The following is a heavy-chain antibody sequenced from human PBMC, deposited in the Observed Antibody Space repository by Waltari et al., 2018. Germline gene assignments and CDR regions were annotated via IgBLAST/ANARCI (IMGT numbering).Heavy chain of an antibody. Sequence: QVQLVQSGAEVKKPGSSVKVSCKASGGTFSSHAISWVRQAPGPGLEWMGGIIPIFGTANYAQKFQGRVTITADESTSTAYMELSSLRSEDTAVYYCARGKHIVVVTALNYYGMDVWGQGTTVTVSS. V-gene: IGHV1-69*12. CDR2: IIPIFGTA. CDR3: ARGKHIVVVTALNYYGMDV. J-gene: IGHJ6*02. D-gene: IGHD2-21*02. CDR1: GGTFSSHA.